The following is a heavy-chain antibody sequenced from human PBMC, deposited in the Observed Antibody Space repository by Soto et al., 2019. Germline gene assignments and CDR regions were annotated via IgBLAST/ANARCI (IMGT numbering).Heavy chain of an antibody. J-gene: IGHJ4*02. V-gene: IGHV1-69*06. Sequence: GASVKVSCKASGGTFSSYAISWVRQAPRQGLEWMGGIIPIFGTANYAQKFQGRVTITADKSTSTAYMELSSLRSEDTAVYYCAISRYCSSTSCFYYFDYWGQGTLVTVSS. CDR2: IIPIFGTA. CDR1: GGTFSSYA. D-gene: IGHD2-2*01. CDR3: AISRYCSSTSCFYYFDY.